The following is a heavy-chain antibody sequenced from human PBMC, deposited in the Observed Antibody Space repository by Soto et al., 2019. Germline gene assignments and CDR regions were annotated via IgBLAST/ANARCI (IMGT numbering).Heavy chain of an antibody. V-gene: IGHV1-46*01. Sequence: ASVKVSCKASGYTFTSYYMHWVRQAPGQGLEWMGIINPSGGSTSYAQKLQGRVTMTRDTSTSTAYMELRSLRSDDTAVYYCARDQFTLRIVATLELDYWGQGTLVTASS. J-gene: IGHJ4*02. CDR2: INPSGGST. CDR1: GYTFTSYY. D-gene: IGHD5-12*01. CDR3: ARDQFTLRIVATLELDY.